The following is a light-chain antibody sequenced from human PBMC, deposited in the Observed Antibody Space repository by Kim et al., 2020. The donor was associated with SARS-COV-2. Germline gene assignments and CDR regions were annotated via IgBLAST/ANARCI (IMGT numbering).Light chain of an antibody. J-gene: IGLJ2*01. CDR2: EVS. Sequence: QSALTQPPSASGSPGQSVTISCTGTSSDIGGYNYVSWYQQHPGKVPKLMIYEVSKRPSGVPDRFSGSKSDNTASLTVYGLQAEDEADYYCSSYAGSNNFVVFGGGTQLTVL. V-gene: IGLV2-8*01. CDR3: SSYAGSNNFVV. CDR1: SSDIGGYNY.